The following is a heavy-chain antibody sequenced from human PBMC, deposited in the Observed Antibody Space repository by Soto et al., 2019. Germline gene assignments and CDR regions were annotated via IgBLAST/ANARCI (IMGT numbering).Heavy chain of an antibody. CDR1: GFSLTTDGVG. CDR3: ARMIFGRNVYYFDY. Sequence: GSGPYAGEPTQTLALTCTFSGFSLTTDGVGVGWIRQPPGKALEWLALIYWDGDKRYSPSLGSRLTITKDTSKNQVVLTMTNMDPVDTGTYYCARMIFGRNVYYFDYWGRGTLVTVSS. D-gene: IGHD3-3*01. V-gene: IGHV2-5*02. CDR2: IYWDGDK. J-gene: IGHJ4*02.